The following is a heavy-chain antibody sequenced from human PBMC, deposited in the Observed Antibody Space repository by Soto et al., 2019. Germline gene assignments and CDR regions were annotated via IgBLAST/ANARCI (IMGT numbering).Heavy chain of an antibody. J-gene: IGHJ4*02. D-gene: IGHD2-8*02. V-gene: IGHV4-4*07. Sequence: ETPSLTCTVSAASITGRFFWSWIRQPAGKGLEWIGRFSLSGTTNYTPSLRSRVTMSADVSKNQFSLRLTSVTAADTALYYCARGMTPPGAPAWYYFDSWGQGTLVTVSS. CDR3: ARGMTPPGAPAWYYFDS. CDR1: AASITGRFF. CDR2: FSLSGTT.